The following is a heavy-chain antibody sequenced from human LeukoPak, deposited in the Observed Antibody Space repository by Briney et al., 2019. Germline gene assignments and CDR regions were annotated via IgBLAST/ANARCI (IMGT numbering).Heavy chain of an antibody. CDR2: IIPIFGTA. CDR3: ARDHFSGDSYGSRYYYYYMDV. J-gene: IGHJ6*03. V-gene: IGHV1-69*06. D-gene: IGHD5-18*01. Sequence: SVKVSCKASGGTFSSYAISWVRQAPGQGLEWMGGIIPIFGTANYAQKFQGRVTITADKSTSTAYMELSSLRSEDTAVYYCARDHFSGDSYGSRYYYYYMDVWGKGTTVTVSS. CDR1: GGTFSSYA.